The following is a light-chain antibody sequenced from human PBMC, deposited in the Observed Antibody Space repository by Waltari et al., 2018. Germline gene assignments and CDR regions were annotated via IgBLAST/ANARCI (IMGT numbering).Light chain of an antibody. CDR3: HQYSSTPWT. Sequence: EIVLTQSPGTLSLSPGARAAVSCRASQTVSSSHLAWSQQKPGQAPRLLIYGASTRASGIPDRFSGGGFGTDFTLTIDRLEPEDFAVYYCHQYSSTPWTFGQGTRVEIK. CDR1: QTVSSSH. V-gene: IGKV3-20*01. CDR2: GAS. J-gene: IGKJ1*01.